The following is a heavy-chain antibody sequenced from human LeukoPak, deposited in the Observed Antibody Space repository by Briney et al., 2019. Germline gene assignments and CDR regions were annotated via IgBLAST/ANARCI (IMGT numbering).Heavy chain of an antibody. D-gene: IGHD2-15*01. V-gene: IGHV4-39*01. CDR1: GGSISSISYY. CDR3: ARHRRVVAHFDY. J-gene: IGHJ4*02. CDR2: IYYSGST. Sequence: TSETLSLTCTISGGSISSISYYWGWIRQPPGKGLEWIGSIYYSGSTYYNPSLKSRVTISVDTSKNQFSLKLSSVTAADTAVYYCARHRRVVAHFDYWGQGTLVTVSS.